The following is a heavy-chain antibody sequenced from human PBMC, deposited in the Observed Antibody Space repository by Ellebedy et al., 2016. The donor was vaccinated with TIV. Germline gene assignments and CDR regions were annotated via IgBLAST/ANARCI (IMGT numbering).Heavy chain of an antibody. J-gene: IGHJ4*02. CDR1: GFTFSSNA. CDR3: AKDRENDGGSAIFDY. D-gene: IGHD3-16*01. CDR2: ISGSGDRT. Sequence: GESLKISCAASGFTFSSNAMGWVRQAPGKGLEWVSGISGSGDRTFYADSVKGRFTISRDNSKNRLYLQMKGLRAEDTAVFYCAKDRENDGGSAIFDYWGQGTLVTVSS. V-gene: IGHV3-23*01.